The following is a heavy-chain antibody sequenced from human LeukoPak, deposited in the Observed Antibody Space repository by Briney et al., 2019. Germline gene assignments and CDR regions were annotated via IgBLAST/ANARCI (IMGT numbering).Heavy chain of an antibody. V-gene: IGHV3-21*01. CDR3: ARDYGDYEPGRHHYYYYYMDV. D-gene: IGHD4-17*01. CDR2: ISSSSSYI. J-gene: IGHJ6*03. CDR1: GFTFSSYS. Sequence: PGGSLRLSCAASGFTFSSYSMNWVRQTPGKGLEWVSSISSSSSYIFYADSVKGRFTMSRDNAKKPLFLQMNSLRAEDTAVYYCARDYGDYEPGRHHYYYYYMDVWGKGTTVTVSS.